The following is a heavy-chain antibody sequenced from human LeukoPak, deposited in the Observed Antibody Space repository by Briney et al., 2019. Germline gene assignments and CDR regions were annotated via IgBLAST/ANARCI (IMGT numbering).Heavy chain of an antibody. D-gene: IGHD2-21*02. CDR1: AFTFSSYS. J-gene: IGHJ3*02. CDR3: AREVALCGGDCYLPDAFDI. Sequence: PGGSLRLSCAASAFTFSSYSMNWVRQAPGKGLEWVSSISSSGSDIYYADSVKGGFTISRDNAKNSLYLQMNSLRAEDTAVYYCAREVALCGGDCYLPDAFDIWGQGTMVTVSS. CDR2: ISSSGSDI. V-gene: IGHV3-21*01.